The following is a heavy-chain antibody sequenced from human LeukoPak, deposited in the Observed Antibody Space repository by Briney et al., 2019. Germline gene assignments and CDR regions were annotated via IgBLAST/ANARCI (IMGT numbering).Heavy chain of an antibody. V-gene: IGHV3-30*04. CDR3: ARDLGDYVWGSYPCFDY. CDR2: ISYDGSNK. J-gene: IGHJ4*02. Sequence: GRSLRLSCAASGFTFSSYAMHWVRQAPGKGLEWVAVISYDGSNKYYADSVKGRFTISRDNSKNTLYLQMNSLRAEDTAMYYCARDLGDYVWGSYPCFDYWGQGTLVTVSS. CDR1: GFTFSSYA. D-gene: IGHD3-16*02.